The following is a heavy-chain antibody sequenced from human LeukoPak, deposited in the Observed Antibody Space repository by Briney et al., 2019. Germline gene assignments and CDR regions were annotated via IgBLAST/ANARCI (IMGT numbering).Heavy chain of an antibody. Sequence: GGSLRLSCAASGFTFSSYAMHWVRQAPGKGLEWVAVISYDGSNKYYADSVKGRFTISRDNSKNTLYLQMNSLRAEDTAAYYCASGYCSSTSCLHHYYYGMDVWGQGTTVTVSS. V-gene: IGHV3-30-3*01. J-gene: IGHJ6*02. CDR1: GFTFSSYA. CDR2: ISYDGSNK. CDR3: ASGYCSSTSCLHHYYYGMDV. D-gene: IGHD2-2*01.